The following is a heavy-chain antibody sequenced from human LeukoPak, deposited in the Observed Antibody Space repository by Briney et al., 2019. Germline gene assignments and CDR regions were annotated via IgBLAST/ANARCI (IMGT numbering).Heavy chain of an antibody. V-gene: IGHV4-59*01. CDR1: GGSISSYY. J-gene: IGHJ6*03. Sequence: SETLSLTCPVSGGSISSYYWSWIRQPPGKGLEWIGYLYYSGSTNFNPSLKSRVTISVDTSKNQFSLRLSSVTAADTAVYYCARDFAGYYYYMDVWGRGTTVTVSS. CDR3: ARDFAGYYYYMDV. CDR2: LYYSGST.